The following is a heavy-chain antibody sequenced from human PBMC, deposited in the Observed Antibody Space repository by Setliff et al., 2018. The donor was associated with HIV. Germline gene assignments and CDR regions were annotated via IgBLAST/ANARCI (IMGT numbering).Heavy chain of an antibody. V-gene: IGHV7-4-1*02. Sequence: ASVKVSCKASGYTFTTYSMNWVRQAPGQGLEWMGWINTNTGNPTYAQGFTGRFVFSLDTSVSTAYLQISSLQAEDTAVYYCTREVPRFDYWGQGTLVTVSS. CDR1: GYTFTTYS. J-gene: IGHJ4*02. CDR2: INTNTGNP. CDR3: TREVPRFDY. D-gene: IGHD2-2*01.